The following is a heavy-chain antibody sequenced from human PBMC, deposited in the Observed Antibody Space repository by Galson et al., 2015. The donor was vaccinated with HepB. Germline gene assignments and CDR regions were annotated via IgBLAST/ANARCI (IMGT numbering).Heavy chain of an antibody. CDR3: ARVRLPYVYGSGTEYGMDV. V-gene: IGHV3-74*01. Sequence: SLRLSCAASGFTFSSYWMHWVRQAPGKGLVWVSRINSDGSSTSYADSVKGRFTISRDNAKNTLYLQMNSLRAEDTAVYYCARVRLPYVYGSGTEYGMDVWGQGTTVTVSS. J-gene: IGHJ6*02. CDR2: INSDGSST. D-gene: IGHD3-10*01. CDR1: GFTFSSYW.